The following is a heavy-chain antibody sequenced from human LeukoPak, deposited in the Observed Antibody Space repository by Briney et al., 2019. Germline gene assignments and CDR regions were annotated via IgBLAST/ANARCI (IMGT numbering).Heavy chain of an antibody. Sequence: SSETLSLTCTVSLDSTTSNFWSWVGHPPGKGLEGIGEIHRSGSPNYNPSLQSRVTISIDRSRNQIVLELSSVTAADTAVYYCAREILGGFNPGAYWGQGTLVTVSS. CDR1: LDSTTSNF. CDR2: IHRSGSP. D-gene: IGHD1-14*01. V-gene: IGHV4-4*02. CDR3: AREILGGFNPGAY. J-gene: IGHJ4*02.